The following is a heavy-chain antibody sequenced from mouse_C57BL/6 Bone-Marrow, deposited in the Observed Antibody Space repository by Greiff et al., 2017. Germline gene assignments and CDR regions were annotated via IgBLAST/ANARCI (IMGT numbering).Heavy chain of an antibody. CDR1: GYTFTSYG. Sequence: VKLMESGAELTRPGASVKLSCKASGYTFTSYGISWVKQRTGQGLEWIGEIYPRSGNTYYNEKFKGKATLTADKSSSTAYMERRSLTSEDSAVYFCARGWYYYGSSPWFAYWGQGTLVTVSA. J-gene: IGHJ3*01. D-gene: IGHD1-1*01. CDR3: ARGWYYYGSSPWFAY. CDR2: IYPRSGNT. V-gene: IGHV1-81*01.